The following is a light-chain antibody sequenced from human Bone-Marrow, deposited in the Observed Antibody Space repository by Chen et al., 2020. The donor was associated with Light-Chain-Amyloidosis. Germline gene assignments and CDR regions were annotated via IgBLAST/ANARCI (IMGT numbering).Light chain of an antibody. CDR3: QSYYSSLSGSV. J-gene: IGLJ1*01. V-gene: IGLV1-40*01. CDR2: GHS. CDR1: SSNIGGGND. Sequence: QSVLTQPPSVSGAPGQRVTISCTGSSSNIGGGNDVHWYQQLPGTAPKLLIFGHSNLPSGVPDRFSRYKTGTSASQSITGLQAGDESDYYCQSYYSSLSGSVFGPGTKVTVL.